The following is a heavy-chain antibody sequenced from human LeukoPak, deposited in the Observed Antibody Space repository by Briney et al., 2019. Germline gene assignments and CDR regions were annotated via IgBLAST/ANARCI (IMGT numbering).Heavy chain of an antibody. D-gene: IGHD3-10*01. CDR1: GGSISSYY. J-gene: IGHJ3*02. CDR3: ARGGSWFGESLHDAFDI. V-gene: IGHV4-59*12. CDR2: IYYSGST. Sequence: PSETLSLTCTVSGGSISSYYWSWIRQPPGKGLEWIGYIYYSGSTNYNPSLKSRVTMSVDTSKNQFSLKLSSVTAADTAVYYCARGGSWFGESLHDAFDIWGQGTMVTVSS.